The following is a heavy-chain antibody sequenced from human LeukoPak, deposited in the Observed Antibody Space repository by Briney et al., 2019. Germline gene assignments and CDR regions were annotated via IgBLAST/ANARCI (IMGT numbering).Heavy chain of an antibody. J-gene: IGHJ6*02. D-gene: IGHD1-1*01. V-gene: IGHV3-30-3*01. CDR3: ARAFTTSGRERPYYYGMDV. Sequence: GGSLRLSCAASGFTFSSYAMHWVRQAPGKGLEWVAVISYDGSNKYYADSVKGRFTISRDNSKNTLYLQMNSLRAEDTAVYYCARAFTTSGRERPYYYGMDVWGQGTTVTVSS. CDR2: ISYDGSNK. CDR1: GFTFSSYA.